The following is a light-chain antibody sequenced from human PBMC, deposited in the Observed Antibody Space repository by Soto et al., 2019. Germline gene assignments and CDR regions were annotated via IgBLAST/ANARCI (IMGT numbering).Light chain of an antibody. CDR3: SSYAGGDSFGVI. CDR2: EVS. J-gene: IGLJ2*01. Sequence: QSALTQPASVSGSPGQSITISCTGTSSDVGGYNYVSWYQQHPGKAPKLMIYEVSNRPSGVSNRFSGSKSGNTASLTISGLQAEDEADYYCSSYAGGDSFGVIFGGGTQLTVL. V-gene: IGLV2-14*01. CDR1: SSDVGGYNY.